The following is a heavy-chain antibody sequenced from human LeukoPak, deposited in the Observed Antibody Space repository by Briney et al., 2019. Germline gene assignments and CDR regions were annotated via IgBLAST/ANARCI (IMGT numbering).Heavy chain of an antibody. CDR1: GFDFSICA. V-gene: IGHV3-23*01. CDR3: AKDATPGNSIWDYFAY. J-gene: IGHJ4*02. D-gene: IGHD2-15*01. CDR2: IGSPGET. Sequence: GGSLRLSCAASGFDFSICAMTWVRQAPGKGLEWDATIGSPGETYYADSVKGRFAVSRENSQNTVFLQLTSLTAEDTAIYYCAKDATPGNSIWDYFAYWGQGALVTVSS.